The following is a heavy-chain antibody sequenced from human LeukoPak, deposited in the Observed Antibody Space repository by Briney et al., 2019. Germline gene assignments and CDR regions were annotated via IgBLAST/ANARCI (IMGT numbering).Heavy chain of an antibody. V-gene: IGHV3-21*04. CDR1: GFTFSSYA. D-gene: IGHD3-16*01. CDR3: AREAAPGGFDI. J-gene: IGHJ3*02. Sequence: GGSLRLSCAASGFTFSSYAMSWVRQAPGKGLEWVSHISSSGGNIYHADSVKGRFTISRDNAKNSLYLQMNSLRAEDTAVYYCAREAAPGGFDIWGQGTMVTVSS. CDR2: ISSSGGNI.